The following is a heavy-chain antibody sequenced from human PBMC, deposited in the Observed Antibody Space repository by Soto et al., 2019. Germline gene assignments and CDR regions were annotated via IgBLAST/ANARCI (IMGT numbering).Heavy chain of an antibody. Sequence: EVQLLESGGGFIHPGGSLRLSCAASGFSFSSFAMNWVRQAPGKGLEWVSTISGSADSTFYADSVKGRFTISRDTSKSTLYLQINSLRAEDTAVYYCAKTRGAMIYAISVYGMDVWGQGTTVTVSS. V-gene: IGHV3-23*01. J-gene: IGHJ6*02. D-gene: IGHD2-8*01. CDR1: GFSFSSFA. CDR3: AKTRGAMIYAISVYGMDV. CDR2: ISGSADST.